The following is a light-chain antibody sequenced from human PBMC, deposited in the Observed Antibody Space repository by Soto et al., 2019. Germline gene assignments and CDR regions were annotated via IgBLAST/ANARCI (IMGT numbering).Light chain of an antibody. CDR3: QEYDGSPIT. CDR2: GAS. Sequence: EIVLTQSPGTLSLSPWERATLSCRASQSVSSSYLAWYQQKPGQAPRLLIYGASSRATGIPDRFSGSGSGTDFTLTITRLEPEDFAVYYCQEYDGSPITFGLGTRLEIK. CDR1: QSVSSSY. V-gene: IGKV3-20*01. J-gene: IGKJ5*01.